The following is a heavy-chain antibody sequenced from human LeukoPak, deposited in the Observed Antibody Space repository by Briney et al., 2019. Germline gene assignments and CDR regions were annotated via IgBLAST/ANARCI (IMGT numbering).Heavy chain of an antibody. CDR2: ISYDGSNK. Sequence: GGSLRLSCAASGFTFSSYAMHWVRQAPGKGLEWVAVISYDGSNKYYADSVKGRFTISRDNSKNTLYLQMNSLRAEDTAVYYCARTLAAAGYPFDYWSQGTLVTVSS. CDR1: GFTFSSYA. D-gene: IGHD6-13*01. CDR3: ARTLAAAGYPFDY. J-gene: IGHJ4*02. V-gene: IGHV3-30-3*01.